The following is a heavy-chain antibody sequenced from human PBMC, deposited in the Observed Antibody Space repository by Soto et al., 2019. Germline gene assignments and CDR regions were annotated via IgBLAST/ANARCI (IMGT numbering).Heavy chain of an antibody. V-gene: IGHV3-74*01. D-gene: IGHD2-15*01. J-gene: IGHJ4*02. Sequence: GGSLRLSCAASGFSFSSYWMHWLRQFPGKGLVWVSRINGDGDYTNYADSVKGRFTISRDNAKNTLYLQMNSLRAEDTAVYYCARERGGYSSDFWGQGTLVTV. CDR1: GFSFSSYW. CDR2: INGDGDYT. CDR3: ARERGGYSSDF.